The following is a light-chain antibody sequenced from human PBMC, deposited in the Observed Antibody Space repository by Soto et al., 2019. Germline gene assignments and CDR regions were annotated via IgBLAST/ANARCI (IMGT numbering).Light chain of an antibody. CDR2: DVS. V-gene: IGLV2-14*03. CDR3: SSYTITYTRGGYV. Sequence: QSALTQPASVSGSPGQSITISCTGTSSDVGGYNYVSWYQQHPGKAPKLMIYDVSNRPSGVSNRFSGSKSGNTASLTISGLQAEDEADYYCSSYTITYTRGGYVFGPGTKVTVL. J-gene: IGLJ1*01. CDR1: SSDVGGYNY.